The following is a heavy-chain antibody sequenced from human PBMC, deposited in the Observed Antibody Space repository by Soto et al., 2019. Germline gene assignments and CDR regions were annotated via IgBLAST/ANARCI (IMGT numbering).Heavy chain of an antibody. CDR2: IIPIFGTA. D-gene: IGHD2-15*01. CDR3: ARVTPVEAFEPYCSGGGCYSPADY. V-gene: IGHV1-69*01. J-gene: IGHJ4*02. Sequence: QVQLVQSGAEVKKPGSSVKVSCKASGGTFSSYAISWVRQAPGQGLEWMGGIIPIFGTANYAQKFQGRVTITADESTSTAYMEMSSLRSEDTAVYYCARVTPVEAFEPYCSGGGCYSPADYWGQGTLVTVSS. CDR1: GGTFSSYA.